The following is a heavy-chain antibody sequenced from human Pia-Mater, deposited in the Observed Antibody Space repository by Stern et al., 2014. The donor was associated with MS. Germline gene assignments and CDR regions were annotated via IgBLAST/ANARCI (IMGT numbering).Heavy chain of an antibody. D-gene: IGHD2-15*01. J-gene: IGHJ4*02. CDR3: AHSRVKYCRGGTCYSSLFDY. CDR1: GFSVATAGVG. Sequence: QITLKESGPTLVKPTQTVTLTCTLSGFSVATAGVGVGWIRQPPGKALEWLAVIYWDEDKLYSPSLKNRLTIIKDTSKNQVVLTMTNVDPVDTATYYCAHSRVKYCRGGTCYSSLFDYWGQGTLVTVSS. V-gene: IGHV2-5*02. CDR2: IYWDEDK.